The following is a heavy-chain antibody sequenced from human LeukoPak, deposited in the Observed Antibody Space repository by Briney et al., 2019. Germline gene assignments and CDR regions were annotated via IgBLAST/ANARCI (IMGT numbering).Heavy chain of an antibody. Sequence: ASVKVSCKASGYTFIDYYMRWVRQAPGQGLEWMGWINLNSGGTDYAQKFQGRVTMTRDTSISTAYMELSRLRSDDTAVYYCARDNYYYYYGMDVWGQGTTVTVSS. CDR2: INLNSGGT. CDR3: ARDNYYYYYGMDV. CDR1: GYTFIDYY. J-gene: IGHJ6*02. V-gene: IGHV1-2*02.